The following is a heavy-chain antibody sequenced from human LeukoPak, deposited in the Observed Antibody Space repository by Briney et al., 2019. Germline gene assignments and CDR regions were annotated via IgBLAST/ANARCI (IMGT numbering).Heavy chain of an antibody. CDR3: ASLWFGELYYYYGMDV. V-gene: IGHV3-23*01. CDR2: ISGSGGST. Sequence: GGSLRLSCAASGFTFSSYAMSWVRQAPGKGLEWVSAISGSGGSTYYADSVKGRFTISRDNSKNTLYLQMNSLRAEGTAVYYCASLWFGELYYYYGMDVWGQGTTATVSS. J-gene: IGHJ6*02. D-gene: IGHD3-10*01. CDR1: GFTFSSYA.